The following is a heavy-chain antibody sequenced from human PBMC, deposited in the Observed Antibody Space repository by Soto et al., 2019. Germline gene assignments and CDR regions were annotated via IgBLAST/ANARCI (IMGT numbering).Heavy chain of an antibody. CDR1: GGTFSSYA. D-gene: IGHD2-2*01. V-gene: IGHV1-69*01. J-gene: IGHJ4*02. CDR3: ARGRGYCSSTSCYRFDY. Sequence: QVQLVQSGAEVKKPGSSVKVSCKASGGTFSSYAISWVRQAPGQGLEWMGGIIPIFGTANYAQKFQGRVTITAEESTSTAYMELSSLRSEDTAVYYCARGRGYCSSTSCYRFDYWGQGTLVTVS. CDR2: IIPIFGTA.